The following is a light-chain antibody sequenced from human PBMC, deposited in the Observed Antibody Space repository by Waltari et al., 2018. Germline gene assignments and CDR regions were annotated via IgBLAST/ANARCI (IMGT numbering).Light chain of an antibody. CDR2: KDC. CDR1: VLANKY. CDR3: YSATDNNFVV. J-gene: IGLJ2*01. V-gene: IGLV3-27*01. Sequence: SYELTQPSSVSVSPGQTASITCPGDVLANKYARWFQQKAGQAPVVVIYKDCERPSGIPERFSGSSSGTTVTLTISGAQVEDEADYYCYSATDNNFVVFGGGTKLTVL.